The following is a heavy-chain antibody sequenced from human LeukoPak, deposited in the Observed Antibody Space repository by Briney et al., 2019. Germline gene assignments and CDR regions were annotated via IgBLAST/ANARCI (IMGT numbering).Heavy chain of an antibody. V-gene: IGHV3-53*01. CDR2: LFGGDTI. D-gene: IGHD1-26*01. CDR1: GFSVSAHY. CDR3: AGRRGSSFDY. J-gene: IGHJ4*02. Sequence: GGSLRLSCAAPGFSVSAHYMSWVRQAPGKGLEWVSTLFGGDTINYTDSVKGRFTISSDNSGNTLYLQMNNLMADDTAVYYCAGRRGSSFDYWGRGTQVIVSS.